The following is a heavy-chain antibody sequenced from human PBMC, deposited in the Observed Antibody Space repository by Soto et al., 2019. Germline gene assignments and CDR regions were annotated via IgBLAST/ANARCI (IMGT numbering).Heavy chain of an antibody. CDR2: IFPSGSDT. J-gene: IGHJ4*02. D-gene: IGHD6-13*01. Sequence: GESLKISCKGSGYSFTGYWIGWVRQMPGKGLEWMGIIFPSGSDTRYSPSFRGQVSISVDRSINTAYLRWSSLKASDSAIYYCARRVGSSWRYFDTWGQGTRVTVSS. CDR1: GYSFTGYW. V-gene: IGHV5-51*01. CDR3: ARRVGSSWRYFDT.